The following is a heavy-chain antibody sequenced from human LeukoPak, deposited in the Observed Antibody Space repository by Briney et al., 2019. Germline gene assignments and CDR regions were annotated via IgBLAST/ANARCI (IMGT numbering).Heavy chain of an antibody. V-gene: IGHV3-33*01. D-gene: IGHD1-26*01. CDR1: GFTFSSYG. CDR2: IWYDGSNK. CDR3: ARDHLPVATRYYFDY. J-gene: IGHJ4*02. Sequence: GGSLRLSCAASGFTFSSYGMHWVRQAPGKGLEWVAVIWYDGSNKYYADSVKGRFTISRDNSKNTLYLQMNSLRAEDTAVYYCARDHLPVATRYYFDYWGQGTLVTVSS.